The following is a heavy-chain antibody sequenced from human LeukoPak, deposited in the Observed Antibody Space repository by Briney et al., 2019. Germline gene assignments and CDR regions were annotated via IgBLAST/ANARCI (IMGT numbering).Heavy chain of an antibody. CDR2: ISAYNGNT. V-gene: IGHV1-18*01. CDR3: AREVSVSPRLGYCSSTSCYGQPQNWFDP. D-gene: IGHD2-2*01. Sequence: GASVKVSCKASGYTFTSYGISWVRQAPGQGLEWMGWISAYNGNTNYAQKLQGRVTMTTDTSTSTAYMELSSLRSEDTAVYYCAREVSVSPRLGYCSSTSCYGQPQNWFDPWGQGTLVTVSS. J-gene: IGHJ5*02. CDR1: GYTFTSYG.